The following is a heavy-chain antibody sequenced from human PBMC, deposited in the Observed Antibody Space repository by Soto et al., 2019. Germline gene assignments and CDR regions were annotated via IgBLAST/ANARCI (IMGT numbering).Heavy chain of an antibody. V-gene: IGHV5-10-1*01. Sequence: VESLKISCKGSGYSFTSYWISWVRQMPVKVLEWMGRIDPSDSYTNYSPSFQGHVTISADKSISTAYLQWSSLKASDTAMYYCARLDVVVPAARLYYYYYGMDVWGQGTTVTVSS. J-gene: IGHJ6*02. CDR3: ARLDVVVPAARLYYYYYGMDV. CDR1: GYSFTSYW. D-gene: IGHD2-2*01. CDR2: IDPSDSYT.